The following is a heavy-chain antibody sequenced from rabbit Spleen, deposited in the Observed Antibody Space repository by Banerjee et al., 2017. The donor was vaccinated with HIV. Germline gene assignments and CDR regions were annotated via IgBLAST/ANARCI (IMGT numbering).Heavy chain of an antibody. CDR2: ILIISDIT. CDR3: ARGGDGDRIYDMGL. V-gene: IGHV1S45*01. D-gene: IGHD2-1*01. Sequence: QEQLVESGGDLVKPEGSLTLTCTASGFSFSSCDYMYWLRQAPGKGLEWIGFILIISDITWYAGWAKGRFHNAKTSSAPVTLRMTSPAEADKASVCGARGGDGDRIYDMGLWGPGTLVTVS. CDR1: GFSFSSCDY. J-gene: IGHJ6*01.